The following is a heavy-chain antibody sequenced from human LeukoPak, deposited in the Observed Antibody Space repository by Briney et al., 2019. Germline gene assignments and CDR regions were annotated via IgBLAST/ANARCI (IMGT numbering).Heavy chain of an antibody. J-gene: IGHJ4*02. Sequence: GGSLRLSCAASGFTVSSNYMSWVRQAPGKGLEWVAVIPYDGSNKYYADSVKGRFTISRDNSKNTLYPQMNSLRAEDTAVYYCAREGCSGGSCYSFDYWGQGTLVTVSS. V-gene: IGHV3-30-3*01. D-gene: IGHD2-15*01. CDR1: GFTVSSNY. CDR3: AREGCSGGSCYSFDY. CDR2: IPYDGSNK.